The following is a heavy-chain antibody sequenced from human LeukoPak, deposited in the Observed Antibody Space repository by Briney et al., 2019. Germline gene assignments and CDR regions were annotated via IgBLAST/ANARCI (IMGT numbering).Heavy chain of an antibody. J-gene: IGHJ4*02. Sequence: GGSLRLSCAASGFTFSSYSMNWVRQAPGKGLEWVSSISSSSSYIYYADSVKGRFTISRDNAKNTLYLQMNSLRAEDTAVYYCAKDSTRMITSDWGQGTLVTVSS. CDR3: AKDSTRMITSD. CDR1: GFTFSSYS. CDR2: ISSSSSYI. V-gene: IGHV3-21*04. D-gene: IGHD3-16*01.